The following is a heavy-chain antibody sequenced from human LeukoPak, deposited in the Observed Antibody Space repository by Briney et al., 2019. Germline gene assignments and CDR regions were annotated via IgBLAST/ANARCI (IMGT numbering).Heavy chain of an antibody. V-gene: IGHV3-74*01. CDR1: GFTFSTYW. Sequence: PGGSLRLSCAASGFTFSTYWMHWVRQAPGKGLVCVSRIKSDGSTNYADSVKGRFTISRDNAKNTVSLQMNSLRAEDTGVYYCARAPSEIGGYYPEYFRHWGQGTLVTVSS. D-gene: IGHD3-22*01. CDR3: ARAPSEIGGYYPEYFRH. J-gene: IGHJ1*01. CDR2: IKSDGST.